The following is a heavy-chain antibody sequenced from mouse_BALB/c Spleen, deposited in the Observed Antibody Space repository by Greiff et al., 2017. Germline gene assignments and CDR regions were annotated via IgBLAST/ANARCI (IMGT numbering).Heavy chain of an antibody. D-gene: IGHD2-10*02. Sequence: LQQPGAELVKPGASVKMSCKASGYTFTSYNMHWVKQTPGQGLEWIGAIYPGNGDTSYNQKFKGKATLTADKSSSTAYMQLSSLTSEDSAVYYCARAAYGNYWYFDVWGAGTTVTVSS. V-gene: IGHV1-12*01. CDR1: GYTFTSYN. CDR3: ARAAYGNYWYFDV. J-gene: IGHJ1*01. CDR2: IYPGNGDT.